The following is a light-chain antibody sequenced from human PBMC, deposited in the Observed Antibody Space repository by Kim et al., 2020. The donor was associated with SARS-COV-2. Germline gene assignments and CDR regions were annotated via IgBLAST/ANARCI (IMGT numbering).Light chain of an antibody. J-gene: IGLJ3*02. CDR2: GKN. CDR1: SLRSYY. CDR3: DSRDSSGNHWV. V-gene: IGLV3-19*01. Sequence: SSELTQDPAVSVALGQTVMITCQGDSLRSYYASWYQQKPGQAPFLVIYGKNNRPSGIPDRFSGSSSGNTASLTITGAQAEDEADYYCDSRDSSGNHWVFGGGTKLTVL.